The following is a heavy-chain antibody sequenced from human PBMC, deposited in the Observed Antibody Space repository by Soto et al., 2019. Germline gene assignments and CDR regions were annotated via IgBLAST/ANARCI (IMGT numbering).Heavy chain of an antibody. J-gene: IGHJ3*02. Sequence: PSETLSLTCTVSGGSVSSGSYYWSWIRQPPGKGLEWIGYIYYSGSTNYNPSLKSRVTISVDTSKNQFSLKLSSVTAADTAVYYCARDRVWELLHDFDIWGQGTMVTVSS. CDR3: ARDRVWELLHDFDI. D-gene: IGHD1-26*01. CDR2: IYYSGST. V-gene: IGHV4-61*01. CDR1: GGSVSSGSYY.